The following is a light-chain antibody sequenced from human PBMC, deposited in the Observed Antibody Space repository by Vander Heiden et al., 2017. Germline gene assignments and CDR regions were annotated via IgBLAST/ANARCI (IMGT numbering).Light chain of an antibody. CDR2: DAS. CDR1: QSVSSY. CDR3: QQRSNWPRT. Sequence: EIVLTQSPATLSLSPGERATFSCRASQSVSSYLAWYQQKPGQAPRLLIYDASNRATGIPARFSGGGSGTDFTLTISSLEPEDFAVYYCQQRSNWPRTFGQGTKVEIK. V-gene: IGKV3-11*01. J-gene: IGKJ1*01.